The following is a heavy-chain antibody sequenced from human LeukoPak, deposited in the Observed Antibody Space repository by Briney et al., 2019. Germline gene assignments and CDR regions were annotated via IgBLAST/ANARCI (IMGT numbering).Heavy chain of an antibody. V-gene: IGHV4-4*07. CDR2: IYTSGST. CDR3: ARGGVDYYDSSGYTGDFDY. Sequence: SETLSLTCTVSGGSISSYYWSWTRQPAGKGLEWIGRIYTSGSTNYNPSLKSRVTMSVDTSKNQFSLKLSSVTAADTAVYYCARGGVDYYDSSGYTGDFDYWGQGTLVTVSS. D-gene: IGHD3-22*01. J-gene: IGHJ4*02. CDR1: GGSISSYY.